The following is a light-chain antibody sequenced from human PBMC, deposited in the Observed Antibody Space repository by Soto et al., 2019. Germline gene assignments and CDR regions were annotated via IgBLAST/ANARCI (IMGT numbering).Light chain of an antibody. Sequence: QSALTQPPSASGSPGQSVTISCTGTSSDVGTHNYVSWYQQNPGKAPKLMLYEVNKRPSGVPDRFSGSKSGNTASLTVSGLQAEDEANYYCSSYSSNAPWVFGGGTKLTVL. V-gene: IGLV2-8*01. CDR3: SSYSSNAPWV. CDR1: SSDVGTHNY. CDR2: EVN. J-gene: IGLJ3*02.